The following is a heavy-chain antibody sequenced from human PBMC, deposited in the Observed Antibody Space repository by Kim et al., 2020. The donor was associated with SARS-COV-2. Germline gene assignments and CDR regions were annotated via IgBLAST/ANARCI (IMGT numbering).Heavy chain of an antibody. D-gene: IGHD5-18*01. Sequence: YYADSVKGRFTVSSDDSRKTMDLQMNSLRAEDTAVYYCARADADSAKDVWGQGTTVTVSS. V-gene: IGHV3-33*01. CDR3: ARADADSAKDV. J-gene: IGHJ6*02.